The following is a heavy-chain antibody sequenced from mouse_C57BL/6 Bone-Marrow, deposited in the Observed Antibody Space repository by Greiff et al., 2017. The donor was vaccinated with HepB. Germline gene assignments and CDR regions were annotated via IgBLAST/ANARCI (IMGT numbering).Heavy chain of an antibody. CDR2: IDPSDSYT. J-gene: IGHJ2*01. V-gene: IGHV1-50*01. Sequence: QVTLKVSGAELVKPGASVKLSCKASGYTFTSYWMQWVKQRPGQGLEWIGEIDPSDSYTNYNQKFKGKATLTVDTSSSPAYMQLSSLTSEDSAVYYCARPLITTVVGGDYWGQGTTLTVSS. CDR3: ARPLITTVVGGDY. D-gene: IGHD1-1*01. CDR1: GYTFTSYW.